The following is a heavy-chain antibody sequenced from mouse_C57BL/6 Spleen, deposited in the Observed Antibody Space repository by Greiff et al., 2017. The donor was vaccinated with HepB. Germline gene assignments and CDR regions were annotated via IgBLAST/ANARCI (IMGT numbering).Heavy chain of an antibody. CDR3: SRRSYGSSHYSDY. J-gene: IGHJ2*01. CDR1: GYTFTDYN. V-gene: IGHV1-18*01. D-gene: IGHD1-1*01. CDR2: INPNNGGT. Sequence: VQLQQSGPELVKPGASVKIPCKASGYTFTDYNMDWVKQSHGKSLEWIGDINPNNGGTIYNQKFKGKATLTVDKSSSTAYMELRSLTSEDTAGYYGSRRSYGSSHYSDYWGQGTTLTVSS.